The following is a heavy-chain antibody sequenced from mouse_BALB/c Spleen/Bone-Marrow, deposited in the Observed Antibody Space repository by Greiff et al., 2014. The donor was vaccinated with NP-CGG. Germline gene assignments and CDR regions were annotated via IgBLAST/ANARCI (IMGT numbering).Heavy chain of an antibody. J-gene: IGHJ2*01. V-gene: IGHV5-12*02. CDR2: ISNGGGST. Sequence: EVQRVESGGGLVQPGGSLKLSCATSGFSFSDYYMYWIHQTPEKRLEWVAYISNGGGSTYYPDTVKGRFTISRDNAKNTLYLQMSRLKSEDTAMYYCARLGDYSYFDYWGQGTTLTVSS. CDR1: GFSFSDYY. CDR3: ARLGDYSYFDY. D-gene: IGHD1-1*01.